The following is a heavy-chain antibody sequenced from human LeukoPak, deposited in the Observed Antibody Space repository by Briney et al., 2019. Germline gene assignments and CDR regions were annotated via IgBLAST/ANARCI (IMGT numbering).Heavy chain of an antibody. CDR1: GFTVNTNL. J-gene: IGHJ4*02. CDR2: IYGGDTT. V-gene: IGHV3-53*01. D-gene: IGHD1-26*01. Sequence: GRSLRLSSAASGFTVNTNLMSWVRQAPGKGLEWVSVIYGGDTTYYADSVKGRFTISRDISKNTLYLQMNSLRAEVTAVYYCARGHRDSGSYTRGYFDYWGRGTLVTVSS. CDR3: ARGHRDSGSYTRGYFDY.